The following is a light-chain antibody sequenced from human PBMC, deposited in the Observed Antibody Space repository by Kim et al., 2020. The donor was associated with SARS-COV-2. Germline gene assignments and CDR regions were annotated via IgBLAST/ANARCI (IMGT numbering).Light chain of an antibody. CDR1: SLRSYY. J-gene: IGLJ2*01. CDR2: GKN. Sequence: SSELTQDPAVSVALGQTVRITCQGDSLRSYYASWYQQKPGQAPLLVIYGKNNRPSGIPDRFSGSSSGNTASLTITGAQVEDEADYYCNSRDSSDNHVVFGGGTQLTVL. CDR3: NSRDSSDNHVV. V-gene: IGLV3-19*01.